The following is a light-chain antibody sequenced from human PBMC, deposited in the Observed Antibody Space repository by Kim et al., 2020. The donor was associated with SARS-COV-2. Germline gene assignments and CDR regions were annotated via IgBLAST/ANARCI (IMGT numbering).Light chain of an antibody. Sequence: GQKVTTSCSGSSSNIGNNYVSWYQQLPGTAPKLLIYDNNKRPSGIPDRFSGSKSGTSATLVITGLQTGDEADYYCKTWDSRLTVVVFGGGTQLTVL. J-gene: IGLJ2*01. CDR2: DNN. V-gene: IGLV1-51*01. CDR3: KTWDSRLTVVV. CDR1: SSNIGNNY.